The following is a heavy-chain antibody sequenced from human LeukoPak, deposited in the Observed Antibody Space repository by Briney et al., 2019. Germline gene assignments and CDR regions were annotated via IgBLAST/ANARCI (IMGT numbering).Heavy chain of an antibody. CDR1: GYTFTSYG. Sequence: EASVKVSCKASGYTFTSYGISWVRQAPGQGLEWMGWINTNTGNPTYAQGFTGRFVFSLDTSVSTAYLQISSLKAEDTAVYYCARGKELWPDYFDYWGQGTLVTVSS. V-gene: IGHV7-4-1*02. J-gene: IGHJ4*02. CDR2: INTNTGNP. D-gene: IGHD5-18*01. CDR3: ARGKELWPDYFDY.